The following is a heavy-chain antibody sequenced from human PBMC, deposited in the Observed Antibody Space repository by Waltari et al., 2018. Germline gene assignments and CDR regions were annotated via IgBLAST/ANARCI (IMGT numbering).Heavy chain of an antibody. J-gene: IGHJ4*02. CDR3: ARGMVGAAYFDC. CDR2: ISSSSTI. D-gene: IGHD1-26*01. CDR1: GFTFRGYS. V-gene: IGHV3-48*04. Sequence: VQLVEPGGGLVQPTGSLRLSSVASGFTFRGYSLNWVRQAPGKALDWVSYISSSSTINYADYVKGRFTIARDSTKNSLYLKMNSLRAEDAAVYYCARGMVGAAYFDCWGQGALVSVSS.